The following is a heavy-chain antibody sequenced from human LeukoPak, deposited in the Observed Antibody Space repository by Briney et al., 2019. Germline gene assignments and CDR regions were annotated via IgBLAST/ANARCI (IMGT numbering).Heavy chain of an antibody. CDR2: INHSGST. CDR3: ARLGYYGSGTPERGSDY. CDR1: GYSISSGYY. J-gene: IGHJ4*02. Sequence: NPSETLSLTCCVSGYSISSGYYWSWIRQPPGKGLEWMGEINHSGSTNYNPSLKSRVTISVDTSKNQFSLKLSSVTAAETAVYYCARLGYYGSGTPERGSDYWGQGTLVTVSS. D-gene: IGHD3-10*01. V-gene: IGHV4-34*01.